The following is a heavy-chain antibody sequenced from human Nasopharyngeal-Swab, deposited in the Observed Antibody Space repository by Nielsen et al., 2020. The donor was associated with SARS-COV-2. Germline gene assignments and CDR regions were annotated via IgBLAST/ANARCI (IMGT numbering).Heavy chain of an antibody. CDR3: AREGGDFWSGPSDYYYGMDV. V-gene: IGHV1-18*01. Sequence: ASVKVSCRASGYTFTSYGISWVRQAPGQGLEWMGWISAYNGNTNYAQKLQGRVTMTTDTSTSTACMELRSLRSDDTAVYYCAREGGDFWSGPSDYYYGMDVWGQGTTVTVSS. CDR2: ISAYNGNT. CDR1: GYTFTSYG. D-gene: IGHD3-3*01. J-gene: IGHJ6*02.